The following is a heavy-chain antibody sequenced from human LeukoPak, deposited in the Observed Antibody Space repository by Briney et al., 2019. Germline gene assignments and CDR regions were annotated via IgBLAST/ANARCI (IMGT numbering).Heavy chain of an antibody. CDR3: ARNHAVAGSYYYYGMDV. Sequence: RAGGSLRLSCAASGFTVSSNYMSWVRQAPGKGLERVSVIYSGGSTYYADTVKGRFTISRDNSKNTLYLQMNSLRAEDTAVYYCARNHAVAGSYYYYGMDVWGQGTTVTVSS. CDR2: IYSGGST. CDR1: GFTVSSNY. V-gene: IGHV3-66*01. D-gene: IGHD6-19*01. J-gene: IGHJ6*02.